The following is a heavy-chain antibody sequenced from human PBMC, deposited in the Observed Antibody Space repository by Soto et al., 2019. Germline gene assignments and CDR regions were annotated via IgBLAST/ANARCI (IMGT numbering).Heavy chain of an antibody. CDR3: ASYHYYDFWIGSRHYMDA. CDR2: INHSGST. Sequence: QVHLEQWGAGLLKPSETLSLTCAVYGGSLSGYFWSWVRQPPGKGLEWIGEINHSGSTNYNPSLKSRVTSSADPSKHQFSLRLSSVTAADSGIYYCASYHYYDFWIGSRHYMDAWGRGTTVTVSS. J-gene: IGHJ6*03. D-gene: IGHD3-3*01. CDR1: GGSLSGYF. V-gene: IGHV4-34*01.